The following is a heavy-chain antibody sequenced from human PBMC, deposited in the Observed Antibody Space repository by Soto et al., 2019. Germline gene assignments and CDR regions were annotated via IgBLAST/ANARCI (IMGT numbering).Heavy chain of an antibody. CDR2: ISAYNGNT. V-gene: IGHV1-18*01. Sequence: GASVKVSCKASGYTFTSYCISWVRQAPGQGLEWMGWISAYNGNTNYAQKLQGRVTMTTDTSTSTAYMELRSLRSDDTAVYYCARVASTYYDILTXYSEFDYWGQGTLVTVSS. CDR1: GYTFTSYC. D-gene: IGHD3-9*01. CDR3: ARVASTYYDILTXYSEFDY. J-gene: IGHJ4*02.